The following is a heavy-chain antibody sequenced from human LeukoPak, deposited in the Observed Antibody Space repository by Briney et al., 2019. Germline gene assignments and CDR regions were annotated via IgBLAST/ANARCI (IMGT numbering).Heavy chain of an antibody. CDR1: GFTFDDYA. CDR2: ISWNSGSI. CDR3: AKDMRGSGSYYKIFDY. V-gene: IGHV3-9*01. D-gene: IGHD3-10*01. J-gene: IGHJ4*02. Sequence: GGSLRLSCAASGFTFDDYAMHWVRQAPGKGLEWVSVISWNSGSIGYADSVKGRFTISRDNAKNSLYLQMNSLRAEDTALYYCAKDMRGSGSYYKIFDYWGQGTLVTVSS.